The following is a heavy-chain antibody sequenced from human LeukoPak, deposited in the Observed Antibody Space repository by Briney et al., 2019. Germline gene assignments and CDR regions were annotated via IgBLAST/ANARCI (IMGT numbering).Heavy chain of an antibody. CDR2: IYYTGST. D-gene: IGHD4-11*01. CDR3: AQGSSNWANFDY. J-gene: IGHJ4*02. CDR1: GDSISSSY. V-gene: IGHV4-59*01. Sequence: NPSETLSLTCTVSGDSISSSYWSWIRQPPGKGLEWIGFIYYTGSTNYNPSLKSRVTISVDTSKNQFSLKLSSATAADTAVYYCAQGSSNWANFDYWGQGTLVTVSS.